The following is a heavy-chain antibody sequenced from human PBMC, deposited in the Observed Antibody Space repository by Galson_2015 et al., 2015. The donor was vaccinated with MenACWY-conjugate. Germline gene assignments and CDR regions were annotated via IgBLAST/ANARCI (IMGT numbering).Heavy chain of an antibody. CDR3: ARGPYYGSARYYFDY. CDR1: GFTFSSYS. J-gene: IGHJ4*02. CDR2: ISTSGGST. D-gene: IGHD3-10*01. V-gene: IGHV3-64*01. Sequence: SLRLSCAASGFTFSSYSMNWVRQAPGKGLEYVSTISTSGGSTYYTNSVKGRFTLSRDNSQNMLYLQMASLRAEDMAVYYCARGPYYGSARYYFDYWGQGTPVIVSS.